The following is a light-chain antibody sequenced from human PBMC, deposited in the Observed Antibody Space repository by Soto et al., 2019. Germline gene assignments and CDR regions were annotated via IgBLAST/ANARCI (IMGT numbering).Light chain of an antibody. J-gene: IGLJ1*01. V-gene: IGLV1-40*01. CDR2: GNS. Sequence: QAVVTQPPSVSGAPGQRVTMSCTGSSSNIGAGYDVHWYQQLPGTAPKLLIYGNSNRPSGVPDRFSGSKSGTSASLAITGLQAEDEADYYCQSYDSSLSEVFGTGTKLTVL. CDR1: SSNIGAGYD. CDR3: QSYDSSLSEV.